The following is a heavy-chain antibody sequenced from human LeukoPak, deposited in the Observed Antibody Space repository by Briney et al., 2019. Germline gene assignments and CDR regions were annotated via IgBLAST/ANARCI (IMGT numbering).Heavy chain of an antibody. CDR1: GGSISSYY. Sequence: SETLSLTCTVSGGSISSYYWSWIRQPAGKGLEWIGRFYTSGSTNYNPSLKSRVTISVDTSKNQFSLKLSSVTAADTAVYYCAREGFLEWFDYWGQGTLVTVSS. CDR3: AREGFLEWFDY. D-gene: IGHD3-3*01. V-gene: IGHV4-4*07. J-gene: IGHJ5*01. CDR2: FYTSGST.